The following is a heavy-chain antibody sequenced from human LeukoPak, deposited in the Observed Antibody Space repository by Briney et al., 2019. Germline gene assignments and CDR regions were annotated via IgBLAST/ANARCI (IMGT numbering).Heavy chain of an antibody. CDR2: ISGSGVST. CDR3: ARSGITGTTTAFDI. Sequence: GGSLRLSCEASGFTFRSYAMSWVRQAPGKGLEWVSAISGSGVSTYFADSVKGRFTVFRDNSKNTLYLQMISLRPEDTAVYYCARSGITGTTTAFDIWGQGTMVTVSS. CDR1: GFTFRSYA. J-gene: IGHJ3*02. D-gene: IGHD1-20*01. V-gene: IGHV3-23*01.